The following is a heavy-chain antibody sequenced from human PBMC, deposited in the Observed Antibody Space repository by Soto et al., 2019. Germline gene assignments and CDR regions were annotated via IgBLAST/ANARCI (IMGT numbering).Heavy chain of an antibody. CDR1: GFTFSSHW. D-gene: IGHD3-16*01. J-gene: IGHJ4*02. Sequence: EVQLAESGGGLVQPGGSLRLSCAASGFTFSSHWMHWVRQAPGKGLVWVSRIIGDGNEITYADSVKGRFTISRDNAKNTVILQMNSLRAEDTAVCYCVRGHVRGNERHFDYWGQGTLVTVSS. CDR3: VRGHVRGNERHFDY. V-gene: IGHV3-74*01. CDR2: IIGDGNEI.